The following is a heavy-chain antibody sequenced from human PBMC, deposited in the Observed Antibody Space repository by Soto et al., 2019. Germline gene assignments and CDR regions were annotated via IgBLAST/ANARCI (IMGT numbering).Heavy chain of an antibody. CDR3: ARVSPSDYYYYMDV. J-gene: IGHJ6*03. CDR1: GGSISSYY. V-gene: IGHV4-59*01. Sequence: SETLSLTCTVSGGSISSYYWSWIRQPPGKGLEWIGYIYYSGSTNYNPSLKSRVTISVDTSKNQFSLKLSSVTAADTAVYYCARVSPSDYYYYMDVWGKGTTVTVSS. CDR2: IYYSGST.